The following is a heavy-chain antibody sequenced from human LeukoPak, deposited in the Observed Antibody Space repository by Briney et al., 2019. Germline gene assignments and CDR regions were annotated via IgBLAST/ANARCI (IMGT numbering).Heavy chain of an antibody. D-gene: IGHD6-19*01. CDR1: GGSLSGYY. CDR2: INHSGST. Sequence: SETLSLTCAVYGGSLSGYYWSWIRQPPGKGLEWIGEINHSGSTNYNPSLKSRVTISVDTSKNQFSLKLSSVTAADTAVYYCARGAYIAVAGTGDWFDPWGQGTLVTVSS. V-gene: IGHV4-34*01. J-gene: IGHJ5*02. CDR3: ARGAYIAVAGTGDWFDP.